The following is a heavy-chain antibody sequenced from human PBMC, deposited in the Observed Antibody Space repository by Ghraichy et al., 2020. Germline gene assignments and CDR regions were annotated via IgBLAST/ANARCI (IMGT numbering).Heavy chain of an antibody. V-gene: IGHV4-59*08. CDR3: ARRGYDILTGCYYFDY. CDR1: GGSISSYY. J-gene: IGHJ4*02. CDR2: IYYSGST. D-gene: IGHD3-9*01. Sequence: SETLSLTCTVSGGSISSYYWSWIRQPPGKGLEWIGYIYYSGSTNYNPSLKSRVTISVDTSKNQFSLKLSSVTAADTAVYYCARRGYDILTGCYYFDYWGQGTLVTVSS.